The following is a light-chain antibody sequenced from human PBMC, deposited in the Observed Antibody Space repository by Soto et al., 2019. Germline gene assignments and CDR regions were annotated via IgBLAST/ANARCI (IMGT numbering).Light chain of an antibody. CDR2: EVT. CDR3: SSFASSNTWV. CDR1: SSDVGAYNY. J-gene: IGLJ3*02. V-gene: IGLV2-8*01. Sequence: QSALTQPPSASGSPGQSVTISCTGTSSDVGAYNYVSWYQQHAGKAPKLVIYEVTKRPSGVPDRFSGPKSANTASLTVSGLQAEDEADYYWSSFASSNTWVFGGGTKLTVL.